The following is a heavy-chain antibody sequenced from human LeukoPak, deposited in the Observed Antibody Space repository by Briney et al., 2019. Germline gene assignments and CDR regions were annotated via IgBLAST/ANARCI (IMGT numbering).Heavy chain of an antibody. V-gene: IGHV3-7*03. J-gene: IGHJ4*02. Sequence: GGSLRLSCAASGFTFSSHWMSWVRQTPGKGLERVATIKQDGSEKYYADSLNDRFTISRDNTRNSLSLQMNSLRAEDTGIYYCARDFGRPTTFDYWGQGTLVTVSS. D-gene: IGHD3-3*01. CDR2: IKQDGSEK. CDR1: GFTFSSHW. CDR3: ARDFGRPTTFDY.